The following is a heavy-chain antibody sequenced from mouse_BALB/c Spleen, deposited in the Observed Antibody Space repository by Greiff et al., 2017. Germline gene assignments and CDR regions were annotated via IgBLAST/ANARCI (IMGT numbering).Heavy chain of an antibody. D-gene: IGHD2-14*01. CDR1: GFTFSSYA. CDR2: ISSGGSYT. CDR3: ARQGDRLAWFAY. V-gene: IGHV5-9-3*01. J-gene: IGHJ3*01. Sequence: EVQRVESGGGLVKPGGSLKLSCAASGFTFSSYAMSWVRQTPEKRLEWVATISSGGSYTYYPDSVKGRFTISRDNAKNTLYLQMSSLRSEDTAMYYCARQGDRLAWFAYWGQGTLVTVSA.